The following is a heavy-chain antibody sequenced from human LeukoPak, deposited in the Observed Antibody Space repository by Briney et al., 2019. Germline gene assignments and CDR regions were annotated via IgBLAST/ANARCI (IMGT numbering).Heavy chain of an antibody. CDR2: ISGSGGST. D-gene: IGHD1-26*01. Sequence: GGSLRLSCAASGFTFSSYAMSWVRQAPGKGLEWVSAISGSGGSTYYADSVKGRFTISRDNSKNTLYLQVNSLRAEDTAVYYCAKDTGKEGATHFDYWGQGTLVTVSS. CDR1: GFTFSSYA. J-gene: IGHJ4*02. CDR3: AKDTGKEGATHFDY. V-gene: IGHV3-23*01.